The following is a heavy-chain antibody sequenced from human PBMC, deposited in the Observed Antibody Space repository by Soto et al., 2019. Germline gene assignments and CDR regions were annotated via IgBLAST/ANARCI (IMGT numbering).Heavy chain of an antibody. V-gene: IGHV4-30-4*01. CDR1: GGSISSGDYY. CDR2: IYYSGST. J-gene: IGHJ4*02. Sequence: SETLSLTCTVSGGSISSGDYYWSWIRQPPGKGLEWIGYIYYSGSTYYNPSLKSRVTISVDTSKNQFSLKLSSVTAADTAVYYCVKLRYSEGTGNFDYWGQGTLVTVSS. D-gene: IGHD1-26*01. CDR3: VKLRYSEGTGNFDY.